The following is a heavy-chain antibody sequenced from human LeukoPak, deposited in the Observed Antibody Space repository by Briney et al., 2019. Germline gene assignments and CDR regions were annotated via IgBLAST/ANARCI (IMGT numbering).Heavy chain of an antibody. D-gene: IGHD2-2*01. CDR3: ARVPRYCSSTGCYELGHFDY. CDR2: MNPNSGNT. Sequence: ASVKVSCKASGYTFTSYDINWVRQATGQGLEWMGWMNPNSGNTGYAQKFQGRVTMTRNTSISTAYMELSSLRSEDTAVYYCARVPRYCSSTGCYELGHFDYWGQGTLVTVSS. V-gene: IGHV1-8*01. CDR1: GYTFTSYD. J-gene: IGHJ4*02.